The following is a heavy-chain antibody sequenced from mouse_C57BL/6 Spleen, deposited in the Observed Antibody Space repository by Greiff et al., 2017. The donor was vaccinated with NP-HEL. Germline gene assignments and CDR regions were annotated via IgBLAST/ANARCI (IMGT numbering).Heavy chain of an antibody. V-gene: IGHV1-9*01. Sequence: QVQLQQSGAELMKPGASVKLSCKATGYTFTGYWLEWVKQRPGHGLEWIGEILPGSGSTNYNEKFKGKATFTADTTSNTAYMQLSSLTTEDSAIYYCARRNGNYVLKYFDYWGQGTTLTVSS. CDR1: GYTFTGYW. J-gene: IGHJ2*01. D-gene: IGHD2-1*01. CDR2: ILPGSGST. CDR3: ARRNGNYVLKYFDY.